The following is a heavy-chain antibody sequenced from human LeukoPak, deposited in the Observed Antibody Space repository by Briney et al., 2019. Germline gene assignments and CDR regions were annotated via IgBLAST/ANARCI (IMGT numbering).Heavy chain of an antibody. CDR2: IIPIFGTA. V-gene: IGHV1-69*06. J-gene: IGHJ4*02. CDR3: ARVQLLYFHDPYFDY. Sequence: ASVKVSCKASGGTLSSYAISWVRQAPGQGLEWMGGIIPIFGTANYAQKFQGRVTITADKSTSTAYMELSSLRSEDTAVYYCARVQLLYFHDPYFDYWGQGTLVTVSS. D-gene: IGHD2-2*02. CDR1: GGTLSSYA.